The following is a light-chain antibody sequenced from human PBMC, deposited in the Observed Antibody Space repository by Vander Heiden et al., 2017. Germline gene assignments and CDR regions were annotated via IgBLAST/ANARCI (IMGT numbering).Light chain of an antibody. CDR3: QQSYSTSALT. CDR2: SAS. V-gene: IGKV1-39*01. Sequence: DAQLTQSPSSLSASVGDRITITCRTSQRVTTYLNWYQQKPGKAPQLLIYSASHLHSGVPSRFSGSGSGTDFTLTISSLQPEDFATYYCQQSYSTSALTFGGGTKVDIK. J-gene: IGKJ4*01. CDR1: QRVTTY.